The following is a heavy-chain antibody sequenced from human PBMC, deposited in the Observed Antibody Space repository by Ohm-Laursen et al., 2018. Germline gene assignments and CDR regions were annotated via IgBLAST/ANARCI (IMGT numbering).Heavy chain of an antibody. Sequence: SLRLSCSASGFSFSTYAMNWVRQAPGQGLEFVSAISNDGASALYAESVKGRFTISRDNSKNTLYLQMGSLGADDMGVYFCARGSDDWGRGTLVTVSS. V-gene: IGHV3-64*02. J-gene: IGHJ4*02. CDR3: ARGSDD. CDR2: ISNDGASA. CDR1: GFSFSTYA.